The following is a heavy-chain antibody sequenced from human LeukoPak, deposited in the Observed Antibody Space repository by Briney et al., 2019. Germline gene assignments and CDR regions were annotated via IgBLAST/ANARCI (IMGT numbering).Heavy chain of an antibody. V-gene: IGHV1-18*01. CDR2: TSAYNGNT. CDR3: ARPATIFGTYDAFDI. CDR1: GYTFTSYG. J-gene: IGHJ3*02. Sequence: ASVKVSCKASGYTFTSYGISWVRQAPGQGLEWMGWTSAYNGNTNYAQKLQGRVTMTTDTSTSTAYMELRSLRSDDTAVYYCARPATIFGTYDAFDIWGQGTMVTVSS. D-gene: IGHD3-3*01.